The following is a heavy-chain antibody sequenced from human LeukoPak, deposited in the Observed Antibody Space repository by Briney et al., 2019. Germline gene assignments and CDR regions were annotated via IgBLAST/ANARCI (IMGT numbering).Heavy chain of an antibody. V-gene: IGHV3-23*01. D-gene: IGHD5-24*01. J-gene: IGHJ4*02. CDR1: GFTFSSYA. Sequence: GGSLRLSCAASGFTFSSYAMSWVRQAPGKGLEWVSAISGSGGSTYYADSVEGRFTISRDNSKNTLYLQMNSLRAEDTAVYYCAKAKVEMATKTPLDYWGQGTLVTVSS. CDR2: ISGSGGST. CDR3: AKAKVEMATKTPLDY.